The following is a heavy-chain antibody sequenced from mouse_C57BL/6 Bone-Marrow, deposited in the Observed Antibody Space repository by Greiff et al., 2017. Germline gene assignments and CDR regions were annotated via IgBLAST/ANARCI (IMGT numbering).Heavy chain of an antibody. CDR2: IDPSDSYT. Sequence: QVHVKQPGAELVMPGASVKLSCKASGYTFTSYWMHWVKQRPGQGLEWIGEIDPSDSYTNYNQKFKGKSTLTVDKSSSTAYMQLSSLTSEDSAVYYCARTGTGRYFDVCGTGTTVTVSS. V-gene: IGHV1-69*01. CDR1: GYTFTSYW. CDR3: ARTGTGRYFDV. J-gene: IGHJ1*03. D-gene: IGHD4-1*01.